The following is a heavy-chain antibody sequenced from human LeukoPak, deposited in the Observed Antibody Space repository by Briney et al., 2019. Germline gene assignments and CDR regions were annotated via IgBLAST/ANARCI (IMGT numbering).Heavy chain of an antibody. J-gene: IGHJ3*02. V-gene: IGHV3-7*01. D-gene: IGHD2-2*01. CDR1: GFTFSSYW. Sequence: GGSLRLSCAASGFTFSSYWMSWVRQAPGKGPEWVANIKQDGSEKYYVDSVKGRFTVSRDNAKYSLYLQMNSLGAEDTAVYYCATDIVVVPAAAIGPNFNGAFDIWGQGTMVTVSS. CDR2: IKQDGSEK. CDR3: ATDIVVVPAAAIGPNFNGAFDI.